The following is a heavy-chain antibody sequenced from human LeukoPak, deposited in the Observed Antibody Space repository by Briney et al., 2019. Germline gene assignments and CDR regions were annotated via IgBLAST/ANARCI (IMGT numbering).Heavy chain of an antibody. CDR2: ISYDGSNK. J-gene: IGHJ4*02. Sequence: GGSLRLPCAASGFTFSSYGMHWVRQAPGKGLEWVAVISYDGSNKYYAESVKGRFTISRDNSKNTLYLQMNSLRAEDTAVYYCAKDAIFGVVLDYFDYWGQGTLVTVSS. CDR1: GFTFSSYG. V-gene: IGHV3-30*18. CDR3: AKDAIFGVVLDYFDY. D-gene: IGHD3-3*02.